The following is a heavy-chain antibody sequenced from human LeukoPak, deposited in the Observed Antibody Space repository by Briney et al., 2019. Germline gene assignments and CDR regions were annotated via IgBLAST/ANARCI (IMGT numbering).Heavy chain of an antibody. V-gene: IGHV4-31*03. D-gene: IGHD3-10*01. Sequence: PSETLSLTCTVSGGSITSGGYFWSWIRQHPGKGLEWIGYISYSGHTYYNPSLKSRLTISVDTSKNQFSLKLTSVTAADTAVYYCARSFGESYFDYWGQGILVIVSS. CDR2: ISYSGHT. CDR1: GGSITSGGYF. J-gene: IGHJ4*02. CDR3: ARSFGESYFDY.